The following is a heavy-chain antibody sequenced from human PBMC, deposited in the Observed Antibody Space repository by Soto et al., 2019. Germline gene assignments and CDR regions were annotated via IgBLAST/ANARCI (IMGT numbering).Heavy chain of an antibody. CDR2: IYYSGST. CDR3: ARDQGRDGYNFFDY. CDR1: GGSISSGDYY. V-gene: IGHV4-30-4*01. Sequence: PSETLSLTCTVSGGSISSGDYYWSWIRQPPGKGLEWIGYIYYSGSTYYNPSLKSRATISVDTSKNQFSLKLSPVTAADTAVYYCARDQGRDGYNFFDYWGQGTLVTVS. D-gene: IGHD5-12*01. J-gene: IGHJ4*02.